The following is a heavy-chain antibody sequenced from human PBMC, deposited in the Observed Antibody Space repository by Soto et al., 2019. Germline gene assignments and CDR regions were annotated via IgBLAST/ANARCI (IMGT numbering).Heavy chain of an antibody. CDR3: ATVDGLGVVTPFMDY. V-gene: IGHV4-39*01. CDR1: GGCISSSRYR. J-gene: IGHJ4*02. Sequence: NLPETLSLTCTVSGGCISSSRYRWGWVRQPPGKGLEWIGSIYYSGSTHYNPSLKSRVTISVDTSKSQFSLRLNSVTAADTAVYYCATVDGLGVVTPFMDYWGQGTLVTVSS. CDR2: IYYSGST. D-gene: IGHD3-3*01.